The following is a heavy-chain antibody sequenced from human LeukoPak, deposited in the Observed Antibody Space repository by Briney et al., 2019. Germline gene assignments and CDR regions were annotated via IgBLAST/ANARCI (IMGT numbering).Heavy chain of an antibody. V-gene: IGHV1-2*02. J-gene: IGHJ4*02. CDR1: GYTFTGYY. D-gene: IGHD1-26*01. CDR3: ARGGDSGSYLYYFDY. Sequence: GASVKVSCKASGYTFTGYYMHWVRQAPGQGLEWMGWINPNSGGTNYAQKFQGRVTMTRDTSISTAYMELSRLRSDDTAVYYCARGGDSGSYLYYFDYWGQGTLVTVSS. CDR2: INPNSGGT.